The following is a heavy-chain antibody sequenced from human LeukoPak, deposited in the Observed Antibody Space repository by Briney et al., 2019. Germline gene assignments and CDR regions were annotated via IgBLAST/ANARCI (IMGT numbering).Heavy chain of an antibody. CDR3: ARWESNGWFNY. CDR2: INHSGST. D-gene: IGHD6-19*01. V-gene: IGHV4-34*01. CDR1: GGSFSGYY. Sequence: SETLSLTCAVYGGSFSGYYWSWIRQPPGKGLEWIGEINHSGSTNYNPSLKSRVTISVDTSKNQFSLKLSSVTAADTAVYYCARWESNGWFNYWGQGTLVTVSS. J-gene: IGHJ4*02.